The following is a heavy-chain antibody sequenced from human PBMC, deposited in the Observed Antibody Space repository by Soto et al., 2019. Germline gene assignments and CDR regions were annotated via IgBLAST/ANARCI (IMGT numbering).Heavy chain of an antibody. CDR1: GFTFSSYT. CDR3: AKPLRSGWYRGGFDY. Sequence: EVQLLESGGGLVQPGGSLRLSCAASGFTFSSYTMSWVRQAPGKGLEWVSAIGGSGGSTYYADSVKGRFTISRDNSKNTLYLQMNSLRAEDTAVYYCAKPLRSGWYRGGFDYWGQGTLVTVSS. D-gene: IGHD6-19*01. V-gene: IGHV3-23*01. CDR2: IGGSGGST. J-gene: IGHJ4*02.